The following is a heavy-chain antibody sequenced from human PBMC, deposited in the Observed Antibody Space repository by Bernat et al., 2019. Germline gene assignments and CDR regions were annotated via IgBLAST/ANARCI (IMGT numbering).Heavy chain of an antibody. CDR1: GFTFSSYS. D-gene: IGHD3-3*01. V-gene: IGHV3-48*02. Sequence: EVQLVESGGGLVQPGGSLRLSCAASGFTFSSYSMNWVRQAPGKGLEWVSYISSSSSIIYYADSVKGRFTTSRDNAKNSLYLQMNSLRDEDTAVDYCARAPRILPHRSYYMDVWGKGTTVTVSS. J-gene: IGHJ6*03. CDR2: ISSSSSII. CDR3: ARAPRILPHRSYYMDV.